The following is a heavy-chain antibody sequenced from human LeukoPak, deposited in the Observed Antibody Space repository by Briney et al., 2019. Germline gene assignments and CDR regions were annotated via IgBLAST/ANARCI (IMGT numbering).Heavy chain of an antibody. CDR2: INHSGST. Sequence: SETLSLTCAVYGGSFSGYYWSWIRQPPGKGLEWIGEINHSGSTNYNPSLKSRVTISVDTSKNQFSLKLSSVTAADTAEYYCARGGYSYGYYYYYYMDVWGKGTTVTVSS. D-gene: IGHD5-18*01. CDR3: ARGGYSYGYYYYYYMDV. CDR1: GGSFSGYY. J-gene: IGHJ6*03. V-gene: IGHV4-34*01.